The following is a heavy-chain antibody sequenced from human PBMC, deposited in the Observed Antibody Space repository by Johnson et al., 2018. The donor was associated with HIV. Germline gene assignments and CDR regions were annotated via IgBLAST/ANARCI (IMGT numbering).Heavy chain of an antibody. CDR3: AKMSRGRQDAFDI. D-gene: IGHD3-16*01. V-gene: IGHV3-30*02. Sequence: HVQLVESGGGVVQPGGSLRLSCAASGFTFSNYGMHWVRQAPGKGLEWVAFIRYDGSNKYYGDSVKGRFTISRDNSKNTLYVQMNSLRVEDTAVYYCAKMSRGRQDAFDIWGQGAMVSVSA. CDR1: GFTFSNYG. J-gene: IGHJ3*02. CDR2: IRYDGSNK.